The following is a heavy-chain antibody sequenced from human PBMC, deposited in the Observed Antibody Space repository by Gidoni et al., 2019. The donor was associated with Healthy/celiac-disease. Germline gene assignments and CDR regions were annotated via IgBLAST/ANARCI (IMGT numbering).Heavy chain of an antibody. CDR1: GGPISSYY. D-gene: IGHD3-22*01. CDR3: ARGEGYYYGSSGSMGWFDP. V-gene: IGHV4-59*01. Sequence: QVQLQESGPGLVKPSETLSLTCTVSGGPISSYYWSWIRQPPGKGLEWIGYIYYSGSTNYNPSLKSRVTISVDTSKNQFSLQLSSVTAADTAVYYCARGEGYYYGSSGSMGWFDPWGQGTLVTVSS. CDR2: IYYSGST. J-gene: IGHJ5*02.